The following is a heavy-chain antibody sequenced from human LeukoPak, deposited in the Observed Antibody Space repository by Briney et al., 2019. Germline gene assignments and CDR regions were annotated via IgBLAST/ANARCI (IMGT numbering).Heavy chain of an antibody. CDR2: TYPRDGST. J-gene: IGHJ4*02. D-gene: IGHD3-22*01. V-gene: IGHV1-46*01. CDR3: ARGAPYYYDSSGYYGGYFDY. Sequence: ASVTVSCKASGYTFTSNYIHWVRQAPGQGLEWMGMTYPRDGSTSYAQKFQGRVTVTRDTSTSTVHMELSGLRSEDTAVYYCARGAPYYYDSSGYYGGYFDYWGQGTLVTVSS. CDR1: GYTFTSNY.